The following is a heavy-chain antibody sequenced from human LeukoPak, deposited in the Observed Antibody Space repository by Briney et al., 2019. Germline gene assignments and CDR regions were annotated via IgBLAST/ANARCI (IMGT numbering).Heavy chain of an antibody. J-gene: IGHJ4*02. V-gene: IGHV1-2*02. D-gene: IGHD2-15*01. CDR3: ARSIRRGYCSGGSCYFDY. CDR1: GYTFTSYY. Sequence: ASVKVSCKASGYTFTSYYMHWVRQAPGQGLEWMGWINPNSGGTNYAQKFQGRVTMTRDTSISTAYMELSRLRSDDTAVYYCARSIRRGYCSGGSCYFDYWGQGTLVTVSS. CDR2: INPNSGGT.